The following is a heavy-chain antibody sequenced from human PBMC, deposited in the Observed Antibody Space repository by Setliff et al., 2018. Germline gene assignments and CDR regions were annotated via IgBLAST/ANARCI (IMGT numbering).Heavy chain of an antibody. J-gene: IGHJ4*02. CDR1: GGFVSSYY. Sequence: SETLSLTCTISGGFVSSYYWSWIRQPPGKGLEWIGYIYYSGSTNYNPSLKSRVTISVDTSKNQLSLELASVTAADTAVYYCARRDSTGYSPDFFDYWGQGTLVTVSS. CDR2: IYYSGST. D-gene: IGHD3-22*01. V-gene: IGHV4-59*08. CDR3: ARRDSTGYSPDFFDY.